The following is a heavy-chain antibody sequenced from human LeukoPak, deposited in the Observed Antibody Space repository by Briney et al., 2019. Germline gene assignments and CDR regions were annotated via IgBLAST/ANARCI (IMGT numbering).Heavy chain of an antibody. CDR2: IIPILGIA. CDR3: ARDCPQGGGGSCLLGFDY. CDR1: GGTFSSYA. J-gene: IGHJ4*02. Sequence: GASVKVSCKASGGTFSSYAISWVRQAPGQGLEWMGRIIPILGIANYAQKFQGRVTITADKSTSTAYMELSSLRSEDTAVYYCARDCPQGGGGSCLLGFDYWGQGTLVTVSS. D-gene: IGHD2-15*01. V-gene: IGHV1-69*04.